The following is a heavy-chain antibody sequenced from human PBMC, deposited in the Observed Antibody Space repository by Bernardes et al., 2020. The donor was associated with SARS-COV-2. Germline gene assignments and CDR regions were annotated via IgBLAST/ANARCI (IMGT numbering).Heavy chain of an antibody. CDR1: GGSISSGSYY. Sequence: SETLSLTCTVSGGSISSGSYYWSWIRQPAGKGLEWIGRVYSSGSTSYNPSLKSRVTISVDTSKNQFSLKLSSVTAADTAVYYCARGDYSNPLNYWGQGTLVTVSS. CDR2: VYSSGST. D-gene: IGHD4-4*01. J-gene: IGHJ4*02. V-gene: IGHV4-61*02. CDR3: ARGDYSNPLNY.